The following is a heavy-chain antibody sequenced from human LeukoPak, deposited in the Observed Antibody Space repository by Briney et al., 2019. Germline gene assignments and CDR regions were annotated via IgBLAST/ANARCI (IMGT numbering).Heavy chain of an antibody. J-gene: IGHJ6*02. D-gene: IGHD6-19*01. CDR2: INPNSGGT. Sequence: GSVKVSCKASGYTFTGYYMHWVRQAPGQGLEWMGWINPNSGGTNYAQKFQGWVTMTRDTSISTAYMELSRLRSDDTAVYYCARDMKGHSSGWYNYYYYGMDVWGQGTTVTVSS. CDR1: GYTFTGYY. V-gene: IGHV1-2*04. CDR3: ARDMKGHSSGWYNYYYYGMDV.